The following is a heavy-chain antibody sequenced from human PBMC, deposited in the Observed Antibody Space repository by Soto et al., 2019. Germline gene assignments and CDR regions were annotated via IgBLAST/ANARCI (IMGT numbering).Heavy chain of an antibody. CDR3: ASVTRPSRDGYNSKFYYYYGMDV. J-gene: IGHJ6*02. CDR1: GGTFSSYA. D-gene: IGHD5-12*01. V-gene: IGHV1-69*01. Sequence: QVQLVQSGAEVKKPGSSVKVSCKASGGTFSSYAISWVRQAPGQGLEWMGGIIPIFGTANYAQKFQGRVTITADESTSTAYMELSSLRSEDTAVYYCASVTRPSRDGYNSKFYYYYGMDVWGQGTTVTVSS. CDR2: IIPIFGTA.